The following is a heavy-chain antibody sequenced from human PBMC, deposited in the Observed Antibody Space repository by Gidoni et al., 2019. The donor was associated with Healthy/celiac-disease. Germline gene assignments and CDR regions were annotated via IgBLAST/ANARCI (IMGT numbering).Heavy chain of an antibody. CDR2: IIPIFGTA. D-gene: IGHD5-12*01. CDR1: GGTFSSYA. CDR3: AREGRGRWLQFLSAGGSGAFDI. Sequence: QVQLVQSGAEVKKPGSSVKVSCKASGGTFSSYAISWVRQAPGQGLEWMGGIIPIFGTANYAQKFQGRVTITADESTSTAYMELSSLRSEDTAVYYCAREGRGRWLQFLSAGGSGAFDIWGQGTMVTVSS. V-gene: IGHV1-69*01. J-gene: IGHJ3*02.